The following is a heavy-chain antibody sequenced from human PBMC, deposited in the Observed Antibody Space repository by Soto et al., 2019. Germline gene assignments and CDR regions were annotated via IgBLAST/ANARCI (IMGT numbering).Heavy chain of an antibody. CDR2: ISGYNGTA. D-gene: IGHD1-26*01. CDR1: GYTFSSHG. V-gene: IGHV1-18*01. J-gene: IGHJ5*01. Sequence: QVQLVQSGAEVRKPGASVKVSCKASGYTFSSHGIIWVGQAPGQGLEWLGWISGYNGTAKYAQRFQGRVTMTTDTSTSTVYMDLRSLGSDDSAVYYCARADSYGWYDCWCEGTLVTVSS. CDR3: ARADSYGWYDC.